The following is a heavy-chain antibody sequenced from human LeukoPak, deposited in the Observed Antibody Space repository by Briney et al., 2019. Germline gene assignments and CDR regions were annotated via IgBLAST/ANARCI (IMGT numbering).Heavy chain of an antibody. D-gene: IGHD2-2*01. J-gene: IGHJ5*02. CDR1: SGSISSFS. V-gene: IGHV4-59*01. CDR2: IYESGST. Sequence: PSETLSLTCTVSSGSISSFSWSWIRQAPGKGREWIGYIYESGSTNYNPSLKSRVTISVDTSKNQFSLRLRSVTAADTAVYYCARDRTRPFSSNSFSYFNPWGQGTLVTVSS. CDR3: ARDRTRPFSSNSFSYFNP.